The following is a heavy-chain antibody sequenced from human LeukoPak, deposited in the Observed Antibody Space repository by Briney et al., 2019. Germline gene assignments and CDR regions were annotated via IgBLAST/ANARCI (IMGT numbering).Heavy chain of an antibody. CDR1: GGSFSGYY. CDR2: INHSGSA. J-gene: IGHJ6*02. V-gene: IGHV4-34*01. Sequence: PSETLSLTCAVYGGSFSGYYWSWIRQPPGKGLEWIGEINHSGSANNNPSLKSRVTISVDTSKKQFSLKLSSVTAADTAVYYCARVTEPWSYTMTYYGMDVWGQGTTVTVSS. CDR3: ARVTEPWSYTMTYYGMDV. D-gene: IGHD3-22*01.